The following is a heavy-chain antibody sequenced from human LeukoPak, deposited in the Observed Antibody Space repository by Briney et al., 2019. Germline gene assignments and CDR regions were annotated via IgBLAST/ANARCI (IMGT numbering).Heavy chain of an antibody. CDR1: GXTFSTYA. CDR3: AKHYDDYFDY. CDR2: ISVSGST. D-gene: IGHD5-12*01. Sequence: GGSLRLSCAASGXTFSTYAMSWVRQAPGKGLEWVSAISVSGSTYYADSLKGRFTISRDNSKNTLILQMNSLRAVDTALYYCAKHYDDYFDYWGQGTLVTVSS. J-gene: IGHJ4*02. V-gene: IGHV3-23*01.